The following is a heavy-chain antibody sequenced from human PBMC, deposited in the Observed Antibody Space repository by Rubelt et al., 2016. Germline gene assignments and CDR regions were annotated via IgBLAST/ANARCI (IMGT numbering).Heavy chain of an antibody. V-gene: IGHV4-39*07. CDR3: ARTYGDHNDAFDI. D-gene: IGHD4-17*01. CDR1: GGSISSSTYY. J-gene: IGHJ3*02. Sequence: QLQLQESGPGLVKPSETLSLTCTVSGGSISSSTYYWGWIRQPPGKGLEWIGEIYHSGSTNYNPSLKRRVTISVDKSKNQCSRKLSSVTAADTAVYYCARTYGDHNDAFDIWGQGTMVTVSS. CDR2: IYHSGST.